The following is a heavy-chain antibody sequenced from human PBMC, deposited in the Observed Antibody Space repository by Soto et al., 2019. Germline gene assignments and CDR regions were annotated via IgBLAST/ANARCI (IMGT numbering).Heavy chain of an antibody. Sequence: QEELVQSGAEVKKPGSSVNVSWKASGGTFASYSITWVRQAPGQRLEWMGEIIPLLKTVNYAQKFQGRVTITGDRSTSTVYMALSRLRSDDTAVYYCARDPVDLFGYMDVWGHGTTVTVS. J-gene: IGHJ6*02. CDR3: ARDPVDLFGYMDV. CDR1: GGTFASYS. D-gene: IGHD6-25*01. V-gene: IGHV1-69*06. CDR2: IIPLLKTV.